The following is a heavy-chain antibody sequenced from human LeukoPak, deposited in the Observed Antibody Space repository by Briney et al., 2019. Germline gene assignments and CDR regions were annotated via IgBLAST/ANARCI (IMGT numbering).Heavy chain of an antibody. Sequence: GGSLRLSCAASGFNFANHAMSWVRQTPGKGLEWVSAISGSGGSTYYADSVKGRFTISRDNFKNTLYLQMNSLRAEDTAVYYCAKDIPDYDSSGYYRNYWGQGTLVTVSS. CDR2: ISGSGGST. D-gene: IGHD3-22*01. CDR3: AKDIPDYDSSGYYRNY. J-gene: IGHJ4*02. CDR1: GFNFANHA. V-gene: IGHV3-23*01.